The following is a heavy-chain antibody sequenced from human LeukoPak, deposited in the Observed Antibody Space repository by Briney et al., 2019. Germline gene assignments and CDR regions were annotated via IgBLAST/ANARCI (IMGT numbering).Heavy chain of an antibody. J-gene: IGHJ3*02. CDR1: GGSISSSSYY. CDR2: IYYSGST. Sequence: SETLPLTCTVSGGSISSSSYYWGWIRQPPGKGLEWIGSIYYSGSTYYNPSLKSRVTISVDTSKNQFSLKLSSVTAADTAVYYCARVEYSSGFNAFDIWGQGTMVTVSS. V-gene: IGHV4-39*01. D-gene: IGHD6-19*01. CDR3: ARVEYSSGFNAFDI.